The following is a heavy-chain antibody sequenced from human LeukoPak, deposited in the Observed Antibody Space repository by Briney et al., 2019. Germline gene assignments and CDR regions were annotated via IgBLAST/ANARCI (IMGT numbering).Heavy chain of an antibody. D-gene: IGHD3-22*01. J-gene: IGHJ5*02. Sequence: PSETLSLTCTVSGGSISSSSYYWGWIRQSPGKGLEWIGTIYYSGTTYYNPSFTSRVTISVDTSKNQFSLKLSSVTAADTAVYYCAGSLRITIIETWWFDPWGQGTLVTVSS. V-gene: IGHV4-39*01. CDR1: GGSISSSSYY. CDR3: AGSLRITIIETWWFDP. CDR2: IYYSGTT.